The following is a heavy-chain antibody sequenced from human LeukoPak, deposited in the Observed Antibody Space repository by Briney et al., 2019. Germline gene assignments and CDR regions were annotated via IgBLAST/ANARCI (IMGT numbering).Heavy chain of an antibody. CDR1: GFTFSIYA. J-gene: IGHJ4*02. CDR2: INSDGSST. CDR3: ASGSGGNSYY. Sequence: PGGSLRLSCAASGFTFSIYAMSWVRQAPGKGLVWVSRINSDGSSTSYADSVKGRFTISRDNAKNTVYLQMNSLRAEDTAVYYCASGSGGNSYYWGQGTLVTVSS. V-gene: IGHV3-74*01. D-gene: IGHD4-23*01.